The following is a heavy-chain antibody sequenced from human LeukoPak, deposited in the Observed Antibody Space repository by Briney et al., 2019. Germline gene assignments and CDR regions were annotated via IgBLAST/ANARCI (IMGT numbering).Heavy chain of an antibody. CDR2: IYYSGST. CDR1: GDSVSSSNYY. Sequence: SETLSLTCTVFGDSVSSSNYYWAWFRQPPGKGLEWIGYIYYSGSTNYNPSLKSRVTISVDTSKNQFSLKLSSVTAADTAVYYCARVSGLSYYYGMDVWGQGTTVTVSS. CDR3: ARVSGLSYYYGMDV. J-gene: IGHJ6*02. D-gene: IGHD2-8*02. V-gene: IGHV4-61*01.